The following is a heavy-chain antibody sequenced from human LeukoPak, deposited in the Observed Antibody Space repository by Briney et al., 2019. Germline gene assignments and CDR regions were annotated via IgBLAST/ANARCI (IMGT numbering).Heavy chain of an antibody. V-gene: IGHV4-59*04. CDR1: GGSISSYY. J-gene: IGHJ3*02. CDR2: IYYSGST. D-gene: IGHD5-12*01. Sequence: SETLSLTCTVSGGSISSYYWSWIRQPPGKGLEWIGSIYYSGSTYYNPSLKSRVTISVDTSKNHLSLILSSVTAADTAVYYCAPGGYIGYGHAFDIWGQGTMVTVSS. CDR3: APGGYIGYGHAFDI.